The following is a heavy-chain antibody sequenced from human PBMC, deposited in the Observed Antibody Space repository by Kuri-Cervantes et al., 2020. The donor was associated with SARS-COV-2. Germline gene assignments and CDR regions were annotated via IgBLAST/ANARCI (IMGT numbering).Heavy chain of an antibody. CDR2: FDPEDGET. Sequence: ASVKVSCNVSGYTLTELSMHWVRQAPGKGLEWMGGFDPEDGETIYAQKFQGRVTMTEDTSTDTAYMELSGLRSEDTAVYYCARWVGTTHDAFDIWGQGTMVTVSS. CDR1: GYTLTELS. D-gene: IGHD1-26*01. V-gene: IGHV1-24*01. CDR3: ARWVGTTHDAFDI. J-gene: IGHJ3*02.